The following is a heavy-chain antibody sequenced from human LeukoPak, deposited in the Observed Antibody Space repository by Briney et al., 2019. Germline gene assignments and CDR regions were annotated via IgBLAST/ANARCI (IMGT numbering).Heavy chain of an antibody. CDR3: ARARVDIAMFTWLNWYFDL. V-gene: IGHV3-30-3*01. D-gene: IGHD5-18*01. CDR1: GFTFSNYA. CDR2: ISYDGSNK. Sequence: PGGSLRLSCAASGFTFSNYAIHWVRQAPGKGLGWVAVISYDGSNKYYADSVKGRFTISGDNSKNALYLQMNSLRAEDTAVYYCARARVDIAMFTWLNWYFDLWGRGTLVTVSS. J-gene: IGHJ2*01.